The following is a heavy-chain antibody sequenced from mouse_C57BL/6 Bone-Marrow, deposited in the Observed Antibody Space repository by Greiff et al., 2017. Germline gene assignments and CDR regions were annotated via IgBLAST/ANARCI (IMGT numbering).Heavy chain of an antibody. CDR3: ADDGYYDWYFDV. D-gene: IGHD2-3*01. Sequence: QVQLQQPGAELVKPGASVKLSCKASGYTFTSYWMHWVKQRPGQGLEWIGMIHPNSGSTNYNEKFKSKATLTVDKSSSTAYMQLSSLTSEDSAVYYCADDGYYDWYFDVWGTGTTGTVSS. CDR1: GYTFTSYW. J-gene: IGHJ1*03. V-gene: IGHV1-64*01. CDR2: IHPNSGST.